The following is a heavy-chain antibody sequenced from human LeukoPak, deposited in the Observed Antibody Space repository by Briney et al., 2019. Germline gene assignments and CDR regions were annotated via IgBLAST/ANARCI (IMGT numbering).Heavy chain of an antibody. CDR2: ISGSGGST. D-gene: IGHD3-3*01. CDR1: GFTFSSYA. J-gene: IGHJ4*02. Sequence: GGSLRLSCAASGFTFSSYAMSWVRQAPGKGLEWVSAISGSGGSTYYADSVKGRFTISRDNSKNTLYLQMNSLRAEDTAVYYCAKLWGKYDFWSAYYQYYFDYWGQGTLVTVSS. CDR3: AKLWGKYDFWSAYYQYYFDY. V-gene: IGHV3-23*01.